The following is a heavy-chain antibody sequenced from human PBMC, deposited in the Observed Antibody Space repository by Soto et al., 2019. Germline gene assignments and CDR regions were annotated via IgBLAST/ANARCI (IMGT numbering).Heavy chain of an antibody. CDR3: ARESRGYSYGAGVIDY. D-gene: IGHD5-18*01. Sequence: AASVKVSCKASGYTFTSYGISWVRQAPGQGLEWMGWISAYNGNTNYAQKLQGRVTMTTDTSTSTAYMELRSLRSDDTAVYYCARESRGYSYGAGVIDYWGQGTLVTVPQ. CDR1: GYTFTSYG. J-gene: IGHJ4*02. V-gene: IGHV1-18*04. CDR2: ISAYNGNT.